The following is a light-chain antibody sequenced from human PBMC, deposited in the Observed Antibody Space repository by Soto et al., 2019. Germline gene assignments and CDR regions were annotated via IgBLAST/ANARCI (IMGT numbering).Light chain of an antibody. CDR3: QQYNRFSS. J-gene: IGKJ2*01. V-gene: IGKV1-5*03. Sequence: DIQMTQSPSTLSASIGDRVTITCRASQSVTSWLAWYQQKPGKAPNLLIYETSRLQSGVPLRFSGSGFGTEFTLTISSLQPDDFATYYCQQYNRFSSFGQGTKLEIK. CDR1: QSVTSW. CDR2: ETS.